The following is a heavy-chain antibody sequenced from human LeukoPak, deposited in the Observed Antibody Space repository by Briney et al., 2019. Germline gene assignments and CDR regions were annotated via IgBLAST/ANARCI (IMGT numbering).Heavy chain of an antibody. CDR1: GFTFSSYG. V-gene: IGHV3-30*02. CDR3: AKGSFVVVAALGLDY. CDR2: IRYDGSNK. Sequence: GGSLRPSCAASGFTFSSYGMHWVRQAPGKGLEWVAFIRYDGSNKYYADSVKGRFTISRDNSKNTLYLQMNSLRAEDTAVYYCAKGSFVVVAALGLDYWGQGTLVTVSS. D-gene: IGHD2-15*01. J-gene: IGHJ4*02.